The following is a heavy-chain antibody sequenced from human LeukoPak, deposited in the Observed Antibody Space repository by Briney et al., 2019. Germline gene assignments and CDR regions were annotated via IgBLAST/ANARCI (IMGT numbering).Heavy chain of an antibody. CDR2: INPNSGGT. CDR1: GYTFTGYY. Sequence: ASVTVSCKASGYTFTGYYMHWVRQAPGQGLEWMGWINPNSGGTNYAQKFQGRVTMTRDTSISTAYMELSRLRSDDTAVYYCARDLCSGGSCYGYYYMDVWGKGTTVTVSS. D-gene: IGHD2-15*01. V-gene: IGHV1-2*02. J-gene: IGHJ6*03. CDR3: ARDLCSGGSCYGYYYMDV.